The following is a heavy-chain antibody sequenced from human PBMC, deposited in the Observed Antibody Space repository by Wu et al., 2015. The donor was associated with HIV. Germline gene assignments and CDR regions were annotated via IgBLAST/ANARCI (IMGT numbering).Heavy chain of an antibody. D-gene: IGHD3-10*01. CDR3: ARPPKGVRELAXAFDI. J-gene: IGHJ3*02. Sequence: QVQLVQSGAEVKKPGASVKVSCKASGYTFTSYDINWVRQATGQGLEWMGWMNPNSGNTGYAQKFQGRVTMTRNTSISTAYMELSSLRSEDTAVYYCARPPKGVRELAXAFDIWGQGTMVTVSS. CDR1: GYTFTSYD. CDR2: MNPNSGNT. V-gene: IGHV1-8*01.